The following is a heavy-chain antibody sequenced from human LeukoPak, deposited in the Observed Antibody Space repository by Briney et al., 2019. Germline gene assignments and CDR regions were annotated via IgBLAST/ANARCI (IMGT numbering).Heavy chain of an antibody. D-gene: IGHD2-15*01. CDR3: ARGLAGERGYCSGGSRPSLDY. CDR2: INHSGST. Sequence: SETLSLTCAVSGGSFSGYYWGWIRQPPGKGLEWIGEINHSGSTNYNPSLKSRVTISVDTSKNHFSLKLSSVTAADTAVYYCARGLAGERGYCSGGSRPSLDYWGQGTLVTVSS. V-gene: IGHV4-34*01. J-gene: IGHJ4*02. CDR1: GGSFSGYY.